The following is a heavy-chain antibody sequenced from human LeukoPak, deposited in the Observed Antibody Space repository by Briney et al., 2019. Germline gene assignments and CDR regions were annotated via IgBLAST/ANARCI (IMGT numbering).Heavy chain of an antibody. V-gene: IGHV3-30-3*01. CDR3: AKVSRYSGRYSGGYYYGMDV. D-gene: IGHD1-26*01. CDR1: GFTFSSYA. CDR2: ISYDGSNK. J-gene: IGHJ6*02. Sequence: GGSLRLSCAASGFTFSSYAMHWVRQAPGKGLEWVAVISYDGSNKYYADSVKGRFTISRDNSKNTLFLQMNSLRPEDTAVYYCAKVSRYSGRYSGGYYYGMDVWGQGTTVTVSS.